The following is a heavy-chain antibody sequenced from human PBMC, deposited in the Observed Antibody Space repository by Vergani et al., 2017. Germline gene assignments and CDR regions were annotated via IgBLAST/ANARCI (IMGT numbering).Heavy chain of an antibody. J-gene: IGHJ4*02. CDR3: AKDYNIMGALHY. Sequence: VELLESGGGLAQPGGSLRVSCSASGFRVTTYYMSWVRQAPGKGLEWVSTITYNGGCTYYADSVTGRFTISRDNSKNTLFLQLKTLRAEDTGVYYCAKDYNIMGALHYWGQGTLVAVSS. CDR1: GFRVTTYY. CDR2: ITYNGGCT. D-gene: IGHD5-12*01. V-gene: IGHV3-23*01.